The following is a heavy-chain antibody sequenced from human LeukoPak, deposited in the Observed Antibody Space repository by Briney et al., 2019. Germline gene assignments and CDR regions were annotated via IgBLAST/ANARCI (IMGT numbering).Heavy chain of an antibody. CDR2: ISSSGNTT. CDR3: AKAPNYYGSGSYDY. D-gene: IGHD3-10*01. J-gene: IGHJ4*02. V-gene: IGHV3-11*01. CDR1: GFTFSDYY. Sequence: PGGSLRLSCAASGFTFSDYYMSWIRQAPGKGLEWVSYISSSGNTTYHADSVKGRFTISRDNAKNTLYLQMNSLRAEDTAVYYCAKAPNYYGSGSYDYWGQGTLVTVSS.